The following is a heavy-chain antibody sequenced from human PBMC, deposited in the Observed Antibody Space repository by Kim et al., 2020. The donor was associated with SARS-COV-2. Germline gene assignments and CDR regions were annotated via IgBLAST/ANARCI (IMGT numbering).Heavy chain of an antibody. CDR3: ARGGIVGGKAGMDV. CDR2: IGTAGDT. J-gene: IGHJ6*02. D-gene: IGHD1-26*01. Sequence: GGSLRLSCAASGFTFSSYDMHWVRQATGKGLEWVSAIGTAGDTYYPGSVKGRFTISRENAKNSLYLQMNSLRAGDTAVYYCARGGIVGGKAGMDVWGQGTTVTVSS. V-gene: IGHV3-13*01. CDR1: GFTFSSYD.